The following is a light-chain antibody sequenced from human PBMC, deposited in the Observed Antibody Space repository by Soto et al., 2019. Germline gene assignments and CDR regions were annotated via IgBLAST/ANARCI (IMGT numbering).Light chain of an antibody. Sequence: ETQMTQSPSTLSSSVGDRVNITCRASQTISTWLAWYQHKPGKAPNPLIYDASTLMSGVPSRFSGSGSGTEFTLTISSLQPGDFATYYCQQSETYPLTFGQGTRLEIK. J-gene: IGKJ5*01. CDR3: QQSETYPLT. CDR2: DAS. V-gene: IGKV1-5*01. CDR1: QTISTW.